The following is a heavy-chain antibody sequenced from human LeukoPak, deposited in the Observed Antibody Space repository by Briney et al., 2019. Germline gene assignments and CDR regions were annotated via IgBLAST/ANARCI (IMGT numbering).Heavy chain of an antibody. Sequence: PPETLSLTCAVYGGSFSGYYWSWIRQPPGKGLEWIGEINHSGSTNYNPSLKSRVTISVDTSKNQFSLKLSSVTAADTAVYYCARGGRYYYGSGSSPGFDYWGQGTLVTVSS. D-gene: IGHD3-10*01. V-gene: IGHV4-34*01. J-gene: IGHJ4*02. CDR2: INHSGST. CDR1: GGSFSGYY. CDR3: ARGGRYYYGSGSSPGFDY.